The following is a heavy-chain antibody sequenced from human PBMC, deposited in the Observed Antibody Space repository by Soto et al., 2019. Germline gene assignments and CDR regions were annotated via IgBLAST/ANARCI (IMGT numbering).Heavy chain of an antibody. CDR3: ARERADDYGDYAGYYFDY. CDR1: GGSISSGDYY. D-gene: IGHD4-17*01. Sequence: ASETLSLTCTVSGGSISSGDYYWSWIRQPPGKGLEWIGYIYYSGSTYYNPSLKSRVTISVDTSKNQFSLKLSSVTAADTAVYYCARERADDYGDYAGYYFDYWGQGTLVTAPQ. CDR2: IYYSGST. J-gene: IGHJ4*02. V-gene: IGHV4-30-4*01.